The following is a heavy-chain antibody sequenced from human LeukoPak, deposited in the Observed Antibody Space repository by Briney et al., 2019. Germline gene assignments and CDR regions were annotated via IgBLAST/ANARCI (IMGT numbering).Heavy chain of an antibody. Sequence: VSVKVSCKTSGYTFSNFGISWVRQAPGQGLEWMGWISGNNDNPNYGQKFQGRFTVTTDSSTSTAYMELRNLGSDDTAVYYCARDGTSTDDYWGQGTLVTVSS. CDR2: ISGNNDNP. CDR1: GYTFSNFG. D-gene: IGHD2-2*01. J-gene: IGHJ4*02. CDR3: ARDGTSTDDY. V-gene: IGHV1-18*01.